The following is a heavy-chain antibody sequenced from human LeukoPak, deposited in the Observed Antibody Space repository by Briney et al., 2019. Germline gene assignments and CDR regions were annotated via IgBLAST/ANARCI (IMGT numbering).Heavy chain of an antibody. CDR2: ISSSSSFR. Sequence: GGSLRLSCAASGFHFSSYSMNWVRQAPGKGLEWVSSISSSSSFRYYADSVKGRFTISRDNAKNSLYLQMNSLRAEDTAVYYCARESSGYFYWGQGTLVTVSS. J-gene: IGHJ4*02. CDR1: GFHFSSYS. V-gene: IGHV3-21*01. CDR3: ARESSGYFY. D-gene: IGHD3-22*01.